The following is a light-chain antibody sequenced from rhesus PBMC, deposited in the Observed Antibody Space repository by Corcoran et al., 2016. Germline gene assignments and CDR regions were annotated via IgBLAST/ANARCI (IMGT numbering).Light chain of an antibody. Sequence: ETVVTQSPATLSLSPGERATLSCRASQSVGSYLACYQQKPGQAPRLLIYGASSSATGSPARFSGSGSGTDFTLTISSLDAEDVGVYYCQQSSNSLTFGGGTKVEIK. CDR1: QSVGSY. CDR2: GAS. CDR3: QQSSNSLT. J-gene: IGKJ4*01. V-gene: IGKV3-24*04.